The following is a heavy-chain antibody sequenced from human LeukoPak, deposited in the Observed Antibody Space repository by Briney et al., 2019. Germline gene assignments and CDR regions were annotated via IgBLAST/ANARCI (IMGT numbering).Heavy chain of an antibody. D-gene: IGHD3-3*02. CDR2: IDYSGST. CDR1: GDSISNFY. V-gene: IGHV4-59*01. J-gene: IGHJ4*02. Sequence: SETLSLTCSVSGDSISNFYWSWIRQPPGKGLEWIGYIDYSGSTSYNPSLKSRVTISIDTSKNQFSLKLSSVTAADTAVYYCARELGSITYFDYWGQGTLVTVSS. CDR3: ARELGSITYFDY.